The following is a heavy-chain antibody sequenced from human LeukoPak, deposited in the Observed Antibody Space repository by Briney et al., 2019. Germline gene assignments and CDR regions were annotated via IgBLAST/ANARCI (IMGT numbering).Heavy chain of an antibody. CDR2: INPNSGGT. J-gene: IGHJ4*02. CDR3: ARYYYDSSGPDY. V-gene: IGHV1-2*06. D-gene: IGHD3-22*01. Sequence: GASVKVSCKASGYTFTGYYMHWVRQAPGQGLEWMGRINPNSGGTNYAQKFQGRVTMTRDMSISTAYMELSRLRSDDTAVYYCARYYYDSSGPDYWGQGTLVTVSS. CDR1: GYTFTGYY.